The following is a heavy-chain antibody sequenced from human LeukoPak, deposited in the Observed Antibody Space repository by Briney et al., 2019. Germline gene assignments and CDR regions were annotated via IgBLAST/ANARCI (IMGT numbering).Heavy chain of an antibody. CDR1: GYTFSSYA. Sequence: GASVKVSCKASGYTFSSYAMNWVRQAPGQGLEWMGGVDANTGNPTYAQGFTGRFVFSLDTSVSTAYLQISSLKAEDTAMYYCARGPARGWFDPWGQGTLVTVSS. CDR2: VDANTGNP. J-gene: IGHJ5*02. CDR3: ARGPARGWFDP. V-gene: IGHV7-4-1*02. D-gene: IGHD2-2*01.